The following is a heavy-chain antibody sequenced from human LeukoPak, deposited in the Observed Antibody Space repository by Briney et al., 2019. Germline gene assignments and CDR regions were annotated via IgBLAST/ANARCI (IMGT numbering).Heavy chain of an antibody. J-gene: IGHJ4*02. CDR2: IYSGGST. V-gene: IGHV3-53*01. Sequence: GGSLRLSCAASGFTVSSNYMSWVRQAPGKGLEWVSVIYSGGSTYYAESLKGRFTISRDNSKNTLYLQMNSLRAEDTAVYYCAKGSLYCSSTSCYRGRSSWFPYCFDYWGQGTLVTVSS. D-gene: IGHD2-2*01. CDR3: AKGSLYCSSTSCYRGRSSWFPYCFDY. CDR1: GFTVSSNY.